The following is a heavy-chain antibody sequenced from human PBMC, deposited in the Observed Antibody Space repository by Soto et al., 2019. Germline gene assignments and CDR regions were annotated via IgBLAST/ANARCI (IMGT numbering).Heavy chain of an antibody. V-gene: IGHV3-74*01. CDR2: INSDGSST. Sequence: PGGSLRLSCATSGFILSDCAMHWVRQAPGKGLVWVSRINSDGSSTSYADSVKGRFTISRDNAKNTLYLQMNSLRAEDTAVYYCVRTSLVVAAATREDYWGQGTLVTVSS. CDR1: GFILSDCA. J-gene: IGHJ4*02. CDR3: VRTSLVVAAATREDY. D-gene: IGHD2-15*01.